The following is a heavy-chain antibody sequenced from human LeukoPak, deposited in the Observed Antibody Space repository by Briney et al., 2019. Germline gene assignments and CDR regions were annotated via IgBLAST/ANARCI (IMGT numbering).Heavy chain of an antibody. J-gene: IGHJ4*02. CDR1: GFTFSDYA. D-gene: IGHD1-26*01. V-gene: IGHV3-64*02. Sequence: PGGSLRLSCAASGFTFSDYAMHWVRQAPGRGLEYVSAISSNGVKTYYAESVKGRFTISRDNSKNTLYLEMGSLRAEDTAVYYCARGRGGSYDYWGQGTLVTVSS. CDR2: ISSNGVKT. CDR3: ARGRGGSYDY.